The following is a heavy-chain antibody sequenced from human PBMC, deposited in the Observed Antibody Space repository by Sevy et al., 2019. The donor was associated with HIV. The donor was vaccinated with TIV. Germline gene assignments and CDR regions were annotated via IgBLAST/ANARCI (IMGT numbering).Heavy chain of an antibody. CDR1: GFTFSSYG. Sequence: GGSLRLSCAASGFTFSSYGMHWVRQAPGKGLEWVAVISYDGSNKYYADSVKGRFTISRDNSKNTLYLQMNSLRAEDTAVYYCAKDYEWELSSMDVWGKRTTVTVSS. CDR2: ISYDGSNK. CDR3: AKDYEWELSSMDV. J-gene: IGHJ6*03. D-gene: IGHD1-26*01. V-gene: IGHV3-30*18.